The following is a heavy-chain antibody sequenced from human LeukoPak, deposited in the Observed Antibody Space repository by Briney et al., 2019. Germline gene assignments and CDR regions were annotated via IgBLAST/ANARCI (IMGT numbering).Heavy chain of an antibody. D-gene: IGHD6-6*01. CDR2: ISSSSSYI. V-gene: IGHV3-21*01. J-gene: IGHJ4*02. CDR3: ARGGNSSSGFDY. CDR1: GFTFSSYS. Sequence: GGSLRLSCAASGFTFSSYSMNWVRQAPGKGLEWVSSISSSSSYIYYADSVKGRFTISRDNAKNSLYLQMNSLRAEDTAVYYCARGGNSSSGFDYWGQGTLVTVSS.